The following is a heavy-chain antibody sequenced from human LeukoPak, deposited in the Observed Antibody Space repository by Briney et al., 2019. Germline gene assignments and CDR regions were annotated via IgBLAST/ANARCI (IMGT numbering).Heavy chain of an antibody. D-gene: IGHD7-27*01. CDR1: GFTFISYA. Sequence: QAGGSLRLSCAASGFTFISYAMSWVRQAPGKGVEWVSAICSSGGSTYYADSVRGRFPFSRERPKNTLYLQMNSLRPEATALYYCGTRLGISQTYDYWGQGTLVTVSS. CDR3: GTRLGISQTYDY. CDR2: ICSSGGST. V-gene: IGHV3-23*01. J-gene: IGHJ4*02.